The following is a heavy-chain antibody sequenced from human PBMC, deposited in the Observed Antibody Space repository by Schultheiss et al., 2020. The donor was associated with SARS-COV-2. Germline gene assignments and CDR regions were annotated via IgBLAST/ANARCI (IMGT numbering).Heavy chain of an antibody. J-gene: IGHJ3*02. V-gene: IGHV3-48*03. CDR2: ISSSGSTI. D-gene: IGHD2-2*01. Sequence: GGSLRLSCAASGFTFSSYEMNWVRQAPGKGLEWVSYISSSGSTIYYADSVKGRFTISRDNAKNSLYLQMNSLRAEDTAVYYCARDVGGDIVVVPAPYDAFDIWGQGTMVTVSS. CDR1: GFTFSSYE. CDR3: ARDVGGDIVVVPAPYDAFDI.